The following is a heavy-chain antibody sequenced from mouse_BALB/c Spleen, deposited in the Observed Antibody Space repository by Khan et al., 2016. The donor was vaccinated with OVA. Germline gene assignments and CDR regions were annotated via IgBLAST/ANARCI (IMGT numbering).Heavy chain of an antibody. CDR3: ARSFHDGSSTWFAY. V-gene: IGHV1-69*02. J-gene: IGHJ3*01. Sequence: QVRLQQSGAELVKPGASVKLSCTASGYPLTSYWLHWVKQRPGQGLEWIGEIDPSDSYTNYNQKFKGKATLTLDKSSSTTYMQLSSLTSEDSAVYYCARSFHDGSSTWFAYWGQGTLVTVSA. D-gene: IGHD1-1*01. CDR2: IDPSDSYT. CDR1: GYPLTSYW.